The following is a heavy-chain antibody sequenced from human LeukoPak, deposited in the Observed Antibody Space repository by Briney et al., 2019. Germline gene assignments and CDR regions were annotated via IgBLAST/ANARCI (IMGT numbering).Heavy chain of an antibody. CDR1: GGSISSSSYY. J-gene: IGHJ3*02. Sequence: RPSETLSLTCTVSGGSISSSSYYWGWIRQPPGKGLEWIGSIYYSGSTYYNPSLKSRVTISVDTSKNQFSLKLSSVTAADTAVYYCATDHPYSSSSWVRRRNAFDIWGQGTMVTVSS. D-gene: IGHD6-6*01. CDR3: ATDHPYSSSSWVRRRNAFDI. CDR2: IYYSGST. V-gene: IGHV4-39*07.